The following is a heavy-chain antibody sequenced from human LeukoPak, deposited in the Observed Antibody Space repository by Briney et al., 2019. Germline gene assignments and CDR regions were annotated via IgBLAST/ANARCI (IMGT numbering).Heavy chain of an antibody. Sequence: SETLSLTCTVSGGSISSYYWSWIRQPPGKGLVWIGYIYYSGSTNYNPSLKSRVTISVDTSKNQFSLKLSSVTAADTAVYYCARVGGSYLAGWFDPWGQGTLVTVSS. J-gene: IGHJ5*02. CDR3: ARVGGSYLAGWFDP. V-gene: IGHV4-59*01. CDR2: IYYSGST. CDR1: GGSISSYY. D-gene: IGHD1-26*01.